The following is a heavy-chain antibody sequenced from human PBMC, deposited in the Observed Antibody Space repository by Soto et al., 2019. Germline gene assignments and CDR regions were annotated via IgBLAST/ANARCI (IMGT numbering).Heavy chain of an antibody. Sequence: EVQLVESGGGLVKPGGSLRLSCAASGFTFSSYSMNWVRQAPGKGLEWVSLISSSSSYIYYADSVKGRFTISRDNAKNSRYLQMNSLRAGDTVVYLFARDRGGDWKAFDIWGQGTMVTVSS. D-gene: IGHD1-1*01. V-gene: IGHV3-21*01. CDR1: GFTFSSYS. CDR3: ARDRGGDWKAFDI. CDR2: ISSSSSYI. J-gene: IGHJ3*02.